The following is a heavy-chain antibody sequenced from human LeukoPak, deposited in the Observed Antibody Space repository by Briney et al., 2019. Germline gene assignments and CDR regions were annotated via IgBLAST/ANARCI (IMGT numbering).Heavy chain of an antibody. J-gene: IGHJ4*02. V-gene: IGHV3-48*02. D-gene: IGHD6-13*01. CDR1: GFTFNTYS. CDR2: ISSSSNTI. CDR3: ARVRSRWYYFDY. Sequence: PGGSLTLSCVASGFTFNTYSMIWVRQAPGKGLEWVSYISSSSNTIQYADSVKGRFTISRDNAKNSLYLQMNSLRDEDTAVYYCARVRSRWYYFDYWAQGPLVTVSS.